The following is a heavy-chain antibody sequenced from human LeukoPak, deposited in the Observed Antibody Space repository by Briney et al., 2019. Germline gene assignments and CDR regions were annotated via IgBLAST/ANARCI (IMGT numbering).Heavy chain of an antibody. V-gene: IGHV1-2*02. CDR1: GYTFTGYY. CDR2: INPNSGGT. CDR3: ARDFLAYNAFDI. D-gene: IGHD2-21*01. J-gene: IGHJ3*02. Sequence: ASVKVSCKASGYTFTGYYMHWVRQAPGQGLEWMGWINPNSGGTSYAQKFQGRVTMTRDTSISTAYMELSRLRSDDTAVYYCARDFLAYNAFDIWGQGTMVTVSS.